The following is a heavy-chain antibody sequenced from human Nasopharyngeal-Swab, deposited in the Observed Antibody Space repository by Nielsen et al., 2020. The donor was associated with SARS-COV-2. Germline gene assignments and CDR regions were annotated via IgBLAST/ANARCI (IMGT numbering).Heavy chain of an antibody. J-gene: IGHJ5*02. V-gene: IGHV5-51*01. CDR1: GSRFYSHW. D-gene: IGHD5-24*01. CDR2: IYPVYSDT. CDR3: ARQAQMPTAGFHNWFDP. Sequence: GESLKISCKASGSRFYSHWIGWVRQMPGKGLEWIGIIYPVYSDTRYSPSFQGQVTLSADKSIGTAYLQWSSLKASDTAMYYCARQAQMPTAGFHNWFDPWGQGTRLTVSS.